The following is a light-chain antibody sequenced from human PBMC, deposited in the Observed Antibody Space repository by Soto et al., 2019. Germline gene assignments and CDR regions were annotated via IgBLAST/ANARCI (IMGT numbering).Light chain of an antibody. J-gene: IGKJ1*01. CDR1: QIISSY. CDR2: AAS. V-gene: IGKV1-39*01. CDR3: QQSYSTPRT. Sequence: DIQMTQSPSSLSASVGDRVTITCRASQIISSYLNWYQQKPGKAPKLLIYAASSLQSGVPSRFSGSGSGTDFTLPISSLQPEDFATYYCQQSYSTPRTFGQGTKVEIK.